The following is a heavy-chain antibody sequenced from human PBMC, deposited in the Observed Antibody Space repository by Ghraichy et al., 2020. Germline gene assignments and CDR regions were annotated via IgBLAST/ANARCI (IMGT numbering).Heavy chain of an antibody. V-gene: IGHV3-7*03. CDR3: AIYSDAWYAAS. D-gene: IGHD6-19*01. CDR2: IKQDGSGK. CDR1: GFTFSSYW. Sequence: GGSLRLSCAASGFTFSSYWMTWVRQTPGKGLEWVANIKQDGSGKYYVDSVKGRFTISRDNAKNSLYLQMNSLRAEDTAVYYCAIYSDAWYAASWGQGTLVTVSS. J-gene: IGHJ4*02.